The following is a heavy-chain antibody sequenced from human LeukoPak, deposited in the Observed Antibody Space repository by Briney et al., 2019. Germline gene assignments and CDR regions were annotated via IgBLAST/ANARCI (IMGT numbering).Heavy chain of an antibody. Sequence: PSETLSLTCTVSGGSISSSSYYWGWIRQPPGKGLEWIPSVYYSGSTYYNPSLKSRVTISVDTSKNQFSLKLSSVTAADTAVYYCASRKLLAYCGGDCYSFDYWGQGTLVTVSS. CDR2: VYYSGST. V-gene: IGHV4-39*01. J-gene: IGHJ4*02. CDR1: GGSISSSSYY. CDR3: ASRKLLAYCGGDCYSFDY. D-gene: IGHD2-21*02.